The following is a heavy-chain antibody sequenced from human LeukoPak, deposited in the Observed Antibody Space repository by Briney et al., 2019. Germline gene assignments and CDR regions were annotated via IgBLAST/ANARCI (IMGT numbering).Heavy chain of an antibody. CDR1: GFTFSSYG. J-gene: IGHJ4*02. CDR2: IPYDGSNK. CDR3: AKDRLVGAHGYFDY. Sequence: GRSLRLSCAASGFTFSSYGMHWVRQAPGKGLEWVAVIPYDGSNKYYADSVKGRFTISRDNSKNTLYLQMNSLRAEDTAVYYCAKDRLVGAHGYFDYWGQGTLVTVSS. D-gene: IGHD1-26*01. V-gene: IGHV3-30*18.